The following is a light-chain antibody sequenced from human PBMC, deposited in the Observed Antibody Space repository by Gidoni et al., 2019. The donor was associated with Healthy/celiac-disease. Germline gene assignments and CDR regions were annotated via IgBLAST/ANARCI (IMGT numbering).Light chain of an antibody. CDR2: GAS. CDR3: QQYGSSPRYT. Sequence: DIVLTQSPGTLSLSPGERATLSCRASQSVSSSYLAGYQQKPGQAPRLLIYGASSRATGIPDRFSGSGSGTDFTLTISRLEPEDFAVYYCQQYGSSPRYTFGQGTKLEIK. V-gene: IGKV3-20*01. CDR1: QSVSSSY. J-gene: IGKJ2*01.